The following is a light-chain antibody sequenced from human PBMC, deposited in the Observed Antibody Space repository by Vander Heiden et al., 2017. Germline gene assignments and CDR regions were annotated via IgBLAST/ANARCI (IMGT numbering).Light chain of an antibody. CDR2: AAS. CDR1: QSVISNY. CDR3: QQDGFSPIT. V-gene: IGKV3-20*01. J-gene: IGKJ5*01. Sequence: EIVLTQSPGTLSLSPGERATLSCRASQSVISNYLAWYQQKPGQAPRLLIYAASSRATGIPDRFSGGGSVTDFSLTISRLEPEDFAVYYCQQDGFSPITFGQGTRMEIK.